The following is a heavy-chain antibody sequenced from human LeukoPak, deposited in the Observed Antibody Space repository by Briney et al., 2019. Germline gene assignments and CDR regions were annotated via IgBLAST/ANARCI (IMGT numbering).Heavy chain of an antibody. Sequence: PSETLSLTCTDSGGSISSYYWSWIRQPPGKGLEWIGYIYYSGSTNYNPSLKSRVTISVDTSKNQFSLKLSSVTAADTAVYYCARSRGEQWLLWYFDLWGRGTLVTVSS. CDR1: GGSISSYY. V-gene: IGHV4-59*01. CDR2: IYYSGST. CDR3: ARSRGEQWLLWYFDL. D-gene: IGHD6-19*01. J-gene: IGHJ2*01.